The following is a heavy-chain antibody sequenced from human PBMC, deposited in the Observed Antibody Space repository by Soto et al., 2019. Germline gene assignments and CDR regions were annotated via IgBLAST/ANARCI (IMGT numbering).Heavy chain of an antibody. CDR1: GFTFSSYA. Sequence: GGSLRLSCAASGFTFSSYAMSWVRQAPGKGLEWVSAISGSGGSTYYADSVKGRFTISRDNSKNTLYLQMNSLRAEDTAVYYCAKDDIVVVVAATTDDAFDIWGQGTMVTVSS. D-gene: IGHD2-15*01. CDR3: AKDDIVVVVAATTDDAFDI. J-gene: IGHJ3*02. CDR2: ISGSGGST. V-gene: IGHV3-23*01.